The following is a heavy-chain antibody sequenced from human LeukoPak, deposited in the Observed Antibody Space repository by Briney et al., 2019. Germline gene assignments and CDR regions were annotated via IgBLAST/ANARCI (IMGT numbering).Heavy chain of an antibody. CDR1: GGSISSYY. V-gene: IGHV4-59*01. J-gene: IGHJ5*02. Sequence: SETLSLTCTVSGGSISSYYWSWIRQPLGKGLEWIGYIYYSGSTNYNPSLKSRVTISVDTSKNQFSLKLSSVTAADTAVYYCARDRYYDYVWGSYRYNWFDPWGQGTLVTVSS. CDR3: ARDRYYDYVWGSYRYNWFDP. CDR2: IYYSGST. D-gene: IGHD3-16*02.